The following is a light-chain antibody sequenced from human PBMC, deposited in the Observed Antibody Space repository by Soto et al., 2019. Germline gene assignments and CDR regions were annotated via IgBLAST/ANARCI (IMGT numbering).Light chain of an antibody. J-gene: IGKJ1*01. CDR2: DAS. CDR3: QQYNSYSPKT. V-gene: IGKV1-5*01. CDR1: QSVSGW. Sequence: DIQMTQSPSFLSASVGDRVTITCRASQSVSGWLAWYQQKPGKAPKLLIYDASSLESGVPSRFSGSGSGTEFTLTISSLQPDDFATYYCQQYNSYSPKTFGQGTKV.